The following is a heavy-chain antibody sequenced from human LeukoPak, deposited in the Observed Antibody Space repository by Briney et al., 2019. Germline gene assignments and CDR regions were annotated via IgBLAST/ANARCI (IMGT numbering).Heavy chain of an antibody. D-gene: IGHD2-15*01. Sequence: SETLSLTCAVYGGSFSGYYWSWIRQPPGKGLEWIGEINHSGSTNYNPSLKSRVTISVDTSKNQFSLKLSPVTAADTAVYYCARGVYCSGGSCYSWGVRNWFDPWGQGTLVTVSS. J-gene: IGHJ5*02. V-gene: IGHV4-34*01. CDR2: INHSGST. CDR1: GGSFSGYY. CDR3: ARGVYCSGGSCYSWGVRNWFDP.